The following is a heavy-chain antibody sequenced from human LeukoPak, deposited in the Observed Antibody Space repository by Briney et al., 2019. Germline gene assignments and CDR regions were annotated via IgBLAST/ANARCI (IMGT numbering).Heavy chain of an antibody. D-gene: IGHD6-13*01. J-gene: IGHJ4*02. CDR1: GFTFSGYW. V-gene: IGHV3-7*01. Sequence: PGGSLRLSCAAPGFTFSGYWMSWVRQAPGKGLEWVANIKQDGSEKYYVDSVRGRFTISRDNAKNSLFLQMDSLRVEDTAVYYCARDLAAGGPCNYWGQGTLVTVSS. CDR2: IKQDGSEK. CDR3: ARDLAAGGPCNY.